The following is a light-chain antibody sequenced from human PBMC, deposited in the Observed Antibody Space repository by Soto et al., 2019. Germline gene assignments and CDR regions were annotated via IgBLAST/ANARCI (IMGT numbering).Light chain of an antibody. CDR2: GDS. V-gene: IGLV1-40*01. CDR1: SSNIGAGYD. CDR3: QSYDSSMRDNYV. J-gene: IGLJ1*01. Sequence: QSVLTQPPSVSGAPGQRVTISCTGSSSNIGAGYDVQWYQQLPGTPPKLLLYGDSNRPSGVPDRFSGSKSGTSASLASTGLQAEDEADYYCQSYDSSMRDNYVFGTGTKLTVL.